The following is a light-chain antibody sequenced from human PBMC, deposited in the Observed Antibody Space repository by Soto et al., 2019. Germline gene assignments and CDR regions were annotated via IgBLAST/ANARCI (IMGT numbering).Light chain of an antibody. CDR1: ISYVGGYNY. J-gene: IGLJ1*01. V-gene: IGLV2-11*01. Sequence: QSSLSQPRSVSRSPGQSFTISCTGTISYVGGYNYVSWYQQHPGKAPKLMIYDVSKRPSGVPDLFSGSKSGNTASLTISGIQAEDEADYYCCSYAGSYTFVFGTGTKVTV. CDR3: CSYAGSYTFV. CDR2: DVS.